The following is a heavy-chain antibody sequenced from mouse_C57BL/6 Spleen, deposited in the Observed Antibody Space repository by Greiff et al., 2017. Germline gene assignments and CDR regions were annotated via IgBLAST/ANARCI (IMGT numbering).Heavy chain of an antibody. CDR3: TRPSIYYGYRFAY. D-gene: IGHD2-2*01. J-gene: IGHJ3*01. CDR1: GFTFSDAW. V-gene: IGHV6-6*01. CDR2: FRNKANNHAT. Sequence: DVMLVESGGGLVQPGGSMKLSCAASGFTFSDAWMDWVRQSPEKGLEWVAEFRNKANNHATYYAESVQGRFTISRDDSKSSVYLQMNSLITEDTCIYYCTRPSIYYGYRFAYWGQGTLVTVSA.